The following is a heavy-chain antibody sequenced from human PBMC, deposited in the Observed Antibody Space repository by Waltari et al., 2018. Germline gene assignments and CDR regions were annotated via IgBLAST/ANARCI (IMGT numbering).Heavy chain of an antibody. J-gene: IGHJ3*02. Sequence: QVQLQQWGAGLLKPSETLSLTCAVYGGSFSGYYWSWIRQPAGRGLEWIGEINHSGSTNYNPSLKSLVTISVDTSKNQFSLKLSSVTAADTAVYYCAVRLDYDFWSGYPNDAFDIWGQGTMVTVSS. CDR2: INHSGST. CDR3: AVRLDYDFWSGYPNDAFDI. CDR1: GGSFSGYY. V-gene: IGHV4-34*01. D-gene: IGHD3-3*01.